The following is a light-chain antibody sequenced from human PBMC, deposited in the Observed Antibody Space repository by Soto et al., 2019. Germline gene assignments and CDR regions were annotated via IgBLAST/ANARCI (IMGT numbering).Light chain of an antibody. V-gene: IGKV3-11*01. J-gene: IGKJ4*01. Sequence: EIVLTQSPVTLSLSPGERATLSCRASQSVSSYLAWYQQKPGQAPRLLIFDASNRAAGIPARFSGSGSGTEFSLTXSSLEPEDXAXYYXXXHSEXPPXXXGGGTKVEIK. CDR1: QSVSSY. CDR3: XXHSEXPPXX. CDR2: DAS.